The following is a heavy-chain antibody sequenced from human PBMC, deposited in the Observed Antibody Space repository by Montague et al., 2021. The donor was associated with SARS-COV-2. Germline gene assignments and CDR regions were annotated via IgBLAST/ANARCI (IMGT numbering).Heavy chain of an antibody. J-gene: IGHJ5*02. Sequence: SETLSLTCTVSGGSISSSSYYWVWIRQPPGKGLEWIVSLYYTGXTXHXXXXKSRVTISVDTSKNQFSLTLRSVTAADTAVYYCARDSSSWYYWFDPWGQGTLVTVSS. V-gene: IGHV4-39*01. D-gene: IGHD6-13*01. CDR2: LYYTGXT. CDR3: ARDSSSWYYWFDP. CDR1: GGSISSSSYY.